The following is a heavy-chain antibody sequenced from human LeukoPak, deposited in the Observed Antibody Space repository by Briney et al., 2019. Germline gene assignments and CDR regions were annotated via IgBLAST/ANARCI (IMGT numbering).Heavy chain of an antibody. CDR2: ISSSGSTI. CDR3: ARAGRYCSSTSCYYYYYMDV. CDR1: GFTFSRYS. D-gene: IGHD2-2*01. Sequence: GGSLRLSCAASGFTFSRYSMNWVHQAPGKGLEWVTYISSSGSTIYYADSVKGRFTISRDNAKSSLYLQMNSLRAEDTAVYYCARAGRYCSSTSCYYYYYMDVWGKGITVTVSS. J-gene: IGHJ6*03. V-gene: IGHV3-48*01.